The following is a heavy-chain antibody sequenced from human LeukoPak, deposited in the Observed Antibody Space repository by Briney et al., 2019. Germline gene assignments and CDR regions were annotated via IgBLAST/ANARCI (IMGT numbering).Heavy chain of an antibody. CDR1: GFPFSSYA. J-gene: IGHJ5*02. CDR3: ARAQVGAPTDL. V-gene: IGHV3-74*01. CDR2: IHGDGDNI. D-gene: IGHD1-26*01. Sequence: GGSLRLSCAASGFPFSSYAMYWVRQAPGKGLVWVARIHGDGDNISYADSVRGRFTISRDNAKDTLYLHVISLRPEDTAVYYCARAQVGAPTDLWGQGTLVTVSS.